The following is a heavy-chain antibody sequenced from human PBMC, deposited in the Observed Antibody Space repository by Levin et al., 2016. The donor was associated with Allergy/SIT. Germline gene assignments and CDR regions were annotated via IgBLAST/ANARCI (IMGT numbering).Heavy chain of an antibody. D-gene: IGHD6-13*01. V-gene: IGHV1-46*01. Sequence: ASVKVSCKASGYTFTSYYMHWVRQAPGQGLEWMGIINPSGGSTSYAQKFQGRVTMTTDTSTSTAYMELRSLRSDDTAVYYCARSSSWGTAYDYFDYWGQGTLVTVSS. CDR1: GYTFTSYY. CDR2: INPSGGST. J-gene: IGHJ4*02. CDR3: ARSSSWGTAYDYFDY.